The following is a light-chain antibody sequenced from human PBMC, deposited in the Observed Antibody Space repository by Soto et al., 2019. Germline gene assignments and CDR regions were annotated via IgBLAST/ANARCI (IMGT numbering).Light chain of an antibody. J-gene: IGKJ1*01. V-gene: IGKV1-39*01. CDR1: HSFSIY. CDR2: AAS. CDR3: QQSYNTPWT. Sequence: DIQMTQSPSYLSASVGDRVTITCRTSHSFSIYLNWYQQKPGKAPNLLIYAASSLGSGVPSRFSGSGSGTDFTLIISSLQPEDIATYYCQQSYNTPWTFGQGTKVEIK.